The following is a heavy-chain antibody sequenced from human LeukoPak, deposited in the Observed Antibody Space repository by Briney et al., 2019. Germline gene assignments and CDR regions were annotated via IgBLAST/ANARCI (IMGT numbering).Heavy chain of an antibody. D-gene: IGHD3-3*01. J-gene: IGHJ4*02. Sequence: PSETLSLTCTVFGGSISISSYYWGWIRQPPGKGLEWIGSIYYSGSTHYNPSLKSRVTISVDTSKNQFSLKLSSVTAADTAVYYCARHPYYDFWRWPRDNWGQGTLVTVSS. CDR2: IYYSGST. CDR1: GGSISISSYY. V-gene: IGHV4-39*01. CDR3: ARHPYYDFWRWPRDN.